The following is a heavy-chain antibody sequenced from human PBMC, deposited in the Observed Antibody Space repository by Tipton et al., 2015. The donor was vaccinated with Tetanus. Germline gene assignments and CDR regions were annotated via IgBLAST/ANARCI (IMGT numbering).Heavy chain of an antibody. CDR1: GDSMTRYY. J-gene: IGHJ3*01. V-gene: IGHV4-59*01. CDR3: ARRSYCSSSRCFDAFDL. CDR2: IFHSGST. Sequence: GLVKPSETLSLTCTVSGDSMTRYYWSWIRQPPGKGLEWIAYIFHSGSTNYSPSLKGRVAISMDTSKNQISLKLSSVTAADTAVYYCARRSYCSSSRCFDAFDLWGQGTMVTVSS. D-gene: IGHD2-2*01.